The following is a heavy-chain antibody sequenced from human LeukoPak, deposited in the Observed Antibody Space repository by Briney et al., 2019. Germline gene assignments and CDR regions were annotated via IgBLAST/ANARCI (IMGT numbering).Heavy chain of an antibody. V-gene: IGHV1-2*06. J-gene: IGHJ4*02. CDR1: GYTFTGYY. D-gene: IGHD4-17*01. CDR2: INPNSGGT. CDR3: ARGTHGDSYPGSDY. Sequence: EASVKVSCKASGYTFTGYYMHWVRQAPGQGLEWMGRINPNSGGTNYAQKFQGRVTMTRDTSISTAYMELSRLRSDDTAVYYCARGTHGDSYPGSDYWGQGTLVTVSS.